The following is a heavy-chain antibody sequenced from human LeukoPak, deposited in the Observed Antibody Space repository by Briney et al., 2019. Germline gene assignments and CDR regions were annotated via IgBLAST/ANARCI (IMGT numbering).Heavy chain of an antibody. D-gene: IGHD3-10*01. Sequence: GGSLRLSCAASGFTFTNYAMTWVRQAPGKGLEWVSTISGSGGSTYYADSVKGRFTISRDNSKNTLYLQMNSLRAEDTAVYYCARRVRGVIEYYYGMDVWGQGTTVTVSS. V-gene: IGHV3-23*01. CDR1: GFTFTNYA. CDR2: ISGSGGST. J-gene: IGHJ6*02. CDR3: ARRVRGVIEYYYGMDV.